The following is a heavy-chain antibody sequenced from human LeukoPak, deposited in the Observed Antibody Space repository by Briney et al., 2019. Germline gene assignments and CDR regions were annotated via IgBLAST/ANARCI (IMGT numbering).Heavy chain of an antibody. CDR1: GGSISSGSYY. CDR2: IYTSGST. Sequence: PSETLSLTCTVSGGSISSGSYYWSWIRQPAGKGLEWIGRIYTSGSTNYNPSLKSRVTISVDTSKNQFSLKLSSVTAADTAVYYCARGRYFDWFDAFDIWGQGTMVTVSS. D-gene: IGHD3-9*01. J-gene: IGHJ3*02. CDR3: ARGRYFDWFDAFDI. V-gene: IGHV4-61*02.